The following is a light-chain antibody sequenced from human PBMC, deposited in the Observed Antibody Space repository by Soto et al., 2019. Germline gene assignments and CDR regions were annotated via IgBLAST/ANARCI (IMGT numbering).Light chain of an antibody. CDR3: AGWDDSLNGVV. J-gene: IGLJ2*01. CDR1: SSNIGTNT. CDR2: RDN. Sequence: QSVLTQPPSASETPGQRFTISCSGSSSNIGTNTVNWYQHLPGTAPQLLIYRDNQRASGVPDRFSGSKSGTSASLAISGLKSADEADYYCAGWDDSLNGVVFGGGTQLTVL. V-gene: IGLV1-44*01.